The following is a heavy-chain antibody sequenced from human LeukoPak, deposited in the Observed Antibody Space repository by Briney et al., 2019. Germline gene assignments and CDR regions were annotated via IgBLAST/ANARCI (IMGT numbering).Heavy chain of an antibody. CDR3: ARDSPYYYGSGSATYYMDV. CDR2: INHSGST. Sequence: SETLSLTCAVYCGSFSGYYWSWIRQPPGKGLEWIGEINHSGSTNYNPSLKSRVTISVDTSKNQFSLKLSSVTAADTAVYYCARDSPYYYGSGSATYYMDVWGKGTTVTISS. D-gene: IGHD3-10*01. CDR1: CGSFSGYY. J-gene: IGHJ6*03. V-gene: IGHV4-34*01.